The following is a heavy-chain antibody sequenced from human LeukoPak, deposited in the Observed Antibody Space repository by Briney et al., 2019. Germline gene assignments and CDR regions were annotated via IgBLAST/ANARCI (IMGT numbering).Heavy chain of an antibody. CDR2: MNSDASST. CDR3: ARGDYYDTTGYTY. D-gene: IGHD3-22*01. J-gene: IGHJ4*02. Sequence: GGSLRLSCVGSGFTFRSFWMHWVRQAPGKGLVWVSRMNSDASSTSYADSVKGRFAISRDNAKSTLYLQMNSLRDEDTAVYYCARGDYYDTTGYTYWGQGTLVTVSS. CDR1: GFTFRSFW. V-gene: IGHV3-74*01.